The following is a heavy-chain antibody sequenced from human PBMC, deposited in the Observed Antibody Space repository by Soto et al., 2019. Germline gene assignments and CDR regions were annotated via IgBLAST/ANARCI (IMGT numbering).Heavy chain of an antibody. D-gene: IGHD6-6*01. J-gene: IGHJ4*02. CDR2: ISGSGGST. CDR1: GFTFSSYA. V-gene: IGHV3-23*01. Sequence: GGSLRLSCAASGFTFSSYAMSWVRQAPGKGLEWVSAISGSGGSTYYADSVKGRFTISGDNSKNTLYLQMNSLRAEDTAVYYGAKDLSPYSSSTFDYWGQGTLVTVSS. CDR3: AKDLSPYSSSTFDY.